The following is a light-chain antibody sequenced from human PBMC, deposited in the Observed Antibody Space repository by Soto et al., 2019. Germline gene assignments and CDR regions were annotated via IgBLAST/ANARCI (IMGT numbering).Light chain of an antibody. CDR3: QQYYSSPRT. V-gene: IGKV4-1*01. CDR1: QNILFSSTNENY. Sequence: DIVMTQSPDSLAVSLGERATINCKSSQNILFSSTNENYLAWYQQKPGQPPRLLIYWASTRQIGVPERFSGSGSGTHFTLTISSLQAEDVAVYYCQQYYSSPRTFGQGSRVEI. CDR2: WAS. J-gene: IGKJ1*01.